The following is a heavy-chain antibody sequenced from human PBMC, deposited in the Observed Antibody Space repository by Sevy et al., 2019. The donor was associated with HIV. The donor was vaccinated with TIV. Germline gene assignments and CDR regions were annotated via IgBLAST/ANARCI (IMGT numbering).Heavy chain of an antibody. V-gene: IGHV4-59*01. CDR2: IYYTGNT. Sequence: SETLSLTCSVAGGSISSYFWSWIRQPPGKGLERIGHIYYTGNTDYSPSLKSRVTMSLETSKNHFSLRLTSVTAADTAVYYCARDLAARPRVLDYWDQGTLVTVSS. D-gene: IGHD6-6*01. J-gene: IGHJ4*02. CDR1: GGSISSYF. CDR3: ARDLAARPRVLDY.